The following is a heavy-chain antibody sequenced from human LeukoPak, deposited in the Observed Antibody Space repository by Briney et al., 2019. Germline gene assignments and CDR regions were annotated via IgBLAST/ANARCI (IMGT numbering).Heavy chain of an antibody. CDR3: AKGTQWELLGNYFDY. Sequence: PGRSLRLSCAASGFTFSSYGMHLVRQAPGKGLEWVAVISYDGSNKYYADSVKGRFTIPRDNSKNTLYLQMNSLRAEDTAVYYCAKGTQWELLGNYFDYWGQGTLVTVSS. D-gene: IGHD1-26*01. CDR1: GFTFSSYG. V-gene: IGHV3-30*18. J-gene: IGHJ4*02. CDR2: ISYDGSNK.